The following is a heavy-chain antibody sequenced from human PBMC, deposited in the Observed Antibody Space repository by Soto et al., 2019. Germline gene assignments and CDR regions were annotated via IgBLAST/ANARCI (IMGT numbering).Heavy chain of an antibody. J-gene: IGHJ4*02. Sequence: QVQLVESEGGVVQPGRSLRLSCAASGFTFSSYGMHWVRQAPGKGLEWVAVIWSDANNKYYADSVKGRFTISRDNSQNTLYLQMNSLRAEDTAFYYCARATRDTAMVHNWGQGTLVTVSS. CDR1: GFTFSSYG. V-gene: IGHV3-33*08. D-gene: IGHD5-18*01. CDR3: ARATRDTAMVHN. CDR2: IWSDANNK.